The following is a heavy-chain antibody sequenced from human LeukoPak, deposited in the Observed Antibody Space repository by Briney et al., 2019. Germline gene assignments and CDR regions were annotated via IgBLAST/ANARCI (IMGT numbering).Heavy chain of an antibody. CDR1: GFTFSSYG. Sequence: GGSLRLSCAASGFTFSSYGMHWVRQAPGKGLEWVAFIGYDGSNKYYADSVKGRFTISRDNSKNTLYLQMNSLRAEDTAVYYCAKAPYSSSPYYFDYWGQGTLVTVSS. CDR2: IGYDGSNK. J-gene: IGHJ4*02. V-gene: IGHV3-30*02. D-gene: IGHD6-6*01. CDR3: AKAPYSSSPYYFDY.